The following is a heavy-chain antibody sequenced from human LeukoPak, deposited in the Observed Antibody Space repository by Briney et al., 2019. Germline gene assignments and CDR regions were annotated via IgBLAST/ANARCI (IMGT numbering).Heavy chain of an antibody. CDR3: ARGRLGYCSSTSCQDAFDI. Sequence: SQTLSLTCTVSGGSISSGGYYWSCIRQHPGKGLEWIGYIYYSGSTYYNPSLKSRVTISVDTSKNQFSLKLSSVTAADTAVYYCARGRLGYCSSTSCQDAFDIWGQGTMVTVSS. D-gene: IGHD2-2*01. J-gene: IGHJ3*02. V-gene: IGHV4-31*03. CDR1: GGSISSGGYY. CDR2: IYYSGST.